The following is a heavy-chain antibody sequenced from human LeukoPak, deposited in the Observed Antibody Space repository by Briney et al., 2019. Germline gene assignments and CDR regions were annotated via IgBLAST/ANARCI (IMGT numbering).Heavy chain of an antibody. V-gene: IGHV1-18*01. CDR3: ARALGSGTNYYYYYMDV. Sequence: ASVKLSCKASGYTFPNYGVSWVRQAPGQGLEWRGWISGYNGNTNFAKKVLGRVTMTTDTSTSTAYMELRSLRSDDTAVYYCARALGSGTNYYYYYMDVWGKGTTVTVSS. CDR2: ISGYNGNT. CDR1: GYTFPNYG. J-gene: IGHJ6*03. D-gene: IGHD1-7*01.